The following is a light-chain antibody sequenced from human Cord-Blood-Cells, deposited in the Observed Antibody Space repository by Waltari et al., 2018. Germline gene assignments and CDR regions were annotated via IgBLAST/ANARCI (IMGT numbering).Light chain of an antibody. CDR1: QSISSW. CDR3: QQYNSYSSWT. Sequence: DFQMPQSPSTLSASVGDRLTITCRPSQSISSWLAWYLQKPGKAPKLLIYEACNLESWVARRVSGSGFRTEFTLNISSLQPDDCGSYYRQQYNSYSSWTFGEGTKVEIK. CDR2: EAC. V-gene: IGKV1-5*01. J-gene: IGKJ1*01.